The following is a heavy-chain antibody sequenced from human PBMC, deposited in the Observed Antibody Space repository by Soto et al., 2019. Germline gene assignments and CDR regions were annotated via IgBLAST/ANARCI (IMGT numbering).Heavy chain of an antibody. CDR1: GGSISSSY. CDR3: ARDHRDSSGYYPYNWFDP. J-gene: IGHJ5*02. D-gene: IGHD3-22*01. Sequence: PSETLSLTCTVSGGSISSSYWSWIRQPAGKGLEWIGRIYTSGSTNYNPSLKSRVTMSVDTSKNQFSLKLSSVTAADTAVYYCARDHRDSSGYYPYNWFDPWGQGTLVTVSS. V-gene: IGHV4-4*07. CDR2: IYTSGST.